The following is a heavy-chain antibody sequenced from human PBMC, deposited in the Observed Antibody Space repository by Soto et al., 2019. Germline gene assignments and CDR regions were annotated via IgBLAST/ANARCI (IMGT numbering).Heavy chain of an antibody. CDR3: AKAGLRWYYFDY. D-gene: IGHD4-17*01. J-gene: IGHJ4*02. Sequence: EVQLVESGGGLVQPGRSLRLSCAASGFTFDDYAMHWVRQAPGKGLEWVSGISWNSGSIGYADSVKGRSTISRDNAKNSLYLQMNSLRAEDTALYYCAKAGLRWYYFDYWGQGTLVTVSS. CDR2: ISWNSGSI. V-gene: IGHV3-9*01. CDR1: GFTFDDYA.